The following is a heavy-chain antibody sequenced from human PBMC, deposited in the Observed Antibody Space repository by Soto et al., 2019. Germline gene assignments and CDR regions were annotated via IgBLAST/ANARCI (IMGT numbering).Heavy chain of an antibody. J-gene: IGHJ5*02. V-gene: IGHV1-3*01. CDR2: INPDNGNT. CDR1: GYTFTRYP. Sequence: QVQLVQSGAEVKKPGASVKISCKASGYTFTRYPMNWVRQAPGQRLEWMGWINPDNGNTKSSQKFLDRVIITRDTSASTAYMDLSSLRSEDTAVYYCARGIATGQLDPWGQGTLVTVSS. CDR3: ARGIATGQLDP. D-gene: IGHD2-15*01.